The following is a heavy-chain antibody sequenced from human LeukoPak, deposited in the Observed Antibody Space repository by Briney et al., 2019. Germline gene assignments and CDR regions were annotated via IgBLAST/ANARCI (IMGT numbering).Heavy chain of an antibody. CDR3: AKDGSNYDISTGYYNVSPLDY. V-gene: IGHV3-30*02. Sequence: GGSLRLSCAASGFTFSSYGMHWVRQAPGKGLEWVAFIRYDGSNKYYADSVKGRFTISRDNSKNTLYLQMNSLRAEDTAVYYCAKDGSNYDISTGYYNVSPLDYWGQGTLVTVSS. CDR1: GFTFSSYG. J-gene: IGHJ4*02. CDR2: IRYDGSNK. D-gene: IGHD3-9*01.